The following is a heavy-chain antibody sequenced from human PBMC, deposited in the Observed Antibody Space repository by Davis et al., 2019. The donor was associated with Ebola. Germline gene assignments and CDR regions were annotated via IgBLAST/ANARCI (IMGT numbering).Heavy chain of an antibody. Sequence: ASVKVSCKASGYTFTGYYMHWVRQAPGQGLEWMGWINPNSGGTNYAQKFQGRVTMTRDTSISTAYMELSRLRSDDTAVYYCARDHVEGGSFDIWGQGTMVTVSS. CDR3: ARDHVEGGSFDI. D-gene: IGHD3-16*01. CDR2: INPNSGGT. CDR1: GYTFTGYY. V-gene: IGHV1-2*02. J-gene: IGHJ3*02.